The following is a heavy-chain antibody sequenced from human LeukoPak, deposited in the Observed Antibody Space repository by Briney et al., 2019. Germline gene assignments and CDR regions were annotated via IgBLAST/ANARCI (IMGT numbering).Heavy chain of an antibody. V-gene: IGHV4-34*01. CDR2: INHSGST. CDR3: ARERSSWYTQNYYYYYMDV. Sequence: SETLSLTCAVYGGSFSGYYWSWIRQPPGKGLEWIGEINHSGSTNYNPSLKSRVTISVDTSKNQFSLKLSSVTAVDTAVYYCARERSSWYTQNYYYYYMDVWGKGTTVTISS. J-gene: IGHJ6*03. CDR1: GGSFSGYY. D-gene: IGHD6-13*01.